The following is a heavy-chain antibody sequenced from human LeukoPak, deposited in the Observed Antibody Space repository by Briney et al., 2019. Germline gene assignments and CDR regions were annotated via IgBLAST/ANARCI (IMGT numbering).Heavy chain of an antibody. V-gene: IGHV1-18*04. CDR1: GYTFTSYG. Sequence: ASVKVSCKASGYTFTSYGMSWVRQAPGQGLEWMGWISAYNGNTNYAQKLQGRVTMTTDTSTSTAYMELRSLRSDDTAVYYCARVVPAAIFHDAFDIWGQGTMVTVSS. D-gene: IGHD2-2*01. CDR3: ARVVPAAIFHDAFDI. J-gene: IGHJ3*02. CDR2: ISAYNGNT.